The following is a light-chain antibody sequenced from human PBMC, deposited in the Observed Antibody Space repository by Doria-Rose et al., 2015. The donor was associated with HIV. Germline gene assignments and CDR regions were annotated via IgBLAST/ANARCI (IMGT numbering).Light chain of an antibody. CDR3: HQYGTSWT. J-gene: IGKJ1*01. CDR1: QSFSSTY. CDR2: DGS. Sequence: TQSPGTLSLSQGERATLSCRASQSFSSTYLAWYQQKPGQAPSLLIYDGSTRATGIPDRFSASGPGTDFTLTINRLEPEDFALYYCHQYGTSWTFGQGTKVEI. V-gene: IGKV3-20*01.